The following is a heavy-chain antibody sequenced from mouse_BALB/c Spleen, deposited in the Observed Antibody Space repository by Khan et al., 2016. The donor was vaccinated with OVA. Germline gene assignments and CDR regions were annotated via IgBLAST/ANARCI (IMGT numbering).Heavy chain of an antibody. CDR1: GYAFSTYW. CDR3: ASDESYGNRRALFAY. D-gene: IGHD1-1*01. V-gene: IGHV1-80*01. CDR2: IYPGAGNT. J-gene: IGHJ3*01. Sequence: QVQLQQSGAELVRPGSSVKISCKASGYAFSTYWMNWVKQRPGQGLEWIGQIYPGAGNTNYNGDFKGKASLNADTSSSTAYMQLSSLASEASAVYFCASDESYGNRRALFAYWSQGTLVTVSA.